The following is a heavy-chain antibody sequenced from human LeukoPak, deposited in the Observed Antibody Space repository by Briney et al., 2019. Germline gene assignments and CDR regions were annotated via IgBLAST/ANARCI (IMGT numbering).Heavy chain of an antibody. CDR1: GGSFSGYY. D-gene: IGHD5-12*01. J-gene: IGHJ4*02. CDR3: ARSSSEMATITTNFDY. V-gene: IGHV4-34*01. CDR2: INHSGST. Sequence: KASETLSLTCAVYGGSFSGYYWSWIRQPPGKGLEWIGEINHSGSTNYNPSLKSRVTISVDTSKNQFSLKLSSVTAADTAVYYCARSSSEMATITTNFDYWGQGTLVTVSS.